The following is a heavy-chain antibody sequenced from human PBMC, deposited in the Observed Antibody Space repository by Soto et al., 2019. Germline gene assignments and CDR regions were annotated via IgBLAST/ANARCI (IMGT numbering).Heavy chain of an antibody. CDR2: IYYSGTT. Sequence: QVQLQESGPELVKPSQTLSLTCTVSGGSISSGGYYWSWIRQNPGKGLEWIGYIYYSGTTNYNPSLKSRLTISVDTSKNQFSMKLNSMTAADTAVYYCARDESATDAFDIWGQGTLVTVSS. J-gene: IGHJ3*02. CDR3: ARDESATDAFDI. D-gene: IGHD5-12*01. CDR1: GGSISSGGYY. V-gene: IGHV4-31*03.